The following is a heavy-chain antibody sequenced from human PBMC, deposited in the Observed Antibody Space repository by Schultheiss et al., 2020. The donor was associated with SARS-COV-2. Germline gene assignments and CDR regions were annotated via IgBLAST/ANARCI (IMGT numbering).Heavy chain of an antibody. CDR3: ARDPGSGGGDRRYDFWSGYSPGYYYYGMDV. J-gene: IGHJ6*02. CDR1: GGTFSSYA. V-gene: IGHV1-69*13. D-gene: IGHD3-3*01. CDR2: IIPIFGTA. Sequence: SVKVSCKASGGTFSSYAISWVRQAPGQGPEWMGGIIPIFGTANYAQKFQGRVTITADESTSTAYMELSSLRSEDTAVYYCARDPGSGGGDRRYDFWSGYSPGYYYYGMDVWGQGTTVTVSS.